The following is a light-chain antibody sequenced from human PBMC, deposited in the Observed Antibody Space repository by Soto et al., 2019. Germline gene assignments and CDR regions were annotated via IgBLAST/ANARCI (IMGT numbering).Light chain of an antibody. J-gene: IGKJ4*01. CDR3: QQRSNWPPVT. CDR1: QSVSSN. Sequence: EIVMTQSPATLSVSPGERATLSCRASQSVSSNLAWYQQKPGQAPRLLIYDASNRATGIPARFSGSGSGTDFTLTISSLEPEDFGVYYCQQRSNWPPVTFGGGTKVDI. CDR2: DAS. V-gene: IGKV3-11*01.